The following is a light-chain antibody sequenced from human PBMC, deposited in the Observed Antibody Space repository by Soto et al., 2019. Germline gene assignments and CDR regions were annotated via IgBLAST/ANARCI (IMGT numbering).Light chain of an antibody. Sequence: QSVLTQPPSVSAAPGQKVTISRSGSSSIIGNNYVSWYQQLPGTAPKLLIYENNKRPSGIPDRFSGSKSGTSATLGITGLQTGDEADYYCGTWDSSLSAVVFGGGTKVTVL. CDR2: ENN. CDR1: SSIIGNNY. V-gene: IGLV1-51*02. J-gene: IGLJ2*01. CDR3: GTWDSSLSAVV.